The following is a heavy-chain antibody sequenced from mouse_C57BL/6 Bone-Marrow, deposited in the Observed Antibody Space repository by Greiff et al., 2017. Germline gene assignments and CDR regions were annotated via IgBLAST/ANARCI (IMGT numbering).Heavy chain of an antibody. CDR1: GFTFSDYG. V-gene: IGHV5-17*01. CDR2: ISSGSSTI. D-gene: IGHD1-1*01. Sequence: EVMLVESGGGLVKPGGSLKLSCAASGFTFSDYGMHWVRQAPEKGLEWVAYISSGSSTIYYADTVKGRFTISRDNAKNTLFLQMTSLRSEDTAMYYCARSFYYYGSSLYFDYWGQGTTLTVSS. J-gene: IGHJ2*01. CDR3: ARSFYYYGSSLYFDY.